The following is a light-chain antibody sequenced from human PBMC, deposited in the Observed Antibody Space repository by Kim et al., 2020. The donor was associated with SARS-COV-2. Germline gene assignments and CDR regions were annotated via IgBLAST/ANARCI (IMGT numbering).Light chain of an antibody. CDR3: QAWDSSTGV. Sequence: SVSPGQTASITCSGDKLGDKYACWYQQKPGQSPVLVIYRDSKRPSGIPERFSGSNSGNTVTLTISGTQAMDEADYYCQAWDSSTGVFGGGTQLTVL. CDR1: KLGDKY. CDR2: RDS. J-gene: IGLJ3*02. V-gene: IGLV3-1*01.